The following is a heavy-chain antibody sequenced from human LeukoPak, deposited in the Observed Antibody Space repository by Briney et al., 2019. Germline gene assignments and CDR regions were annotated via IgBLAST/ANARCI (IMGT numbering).Heavy chain of an antibody. Sequence: SVKVSCKASGGTFSSYAISWVRQAPGQGLEWMGGIIPIFGAANYAQKFQGRVTITADESTSTAYMELSSLRSEDTAVYYCAREYYDFWSGYLYLGSFDPWGQGTLVTVSS. CDR3: AREYYDFWSGYLYLGSFDP. CDR1: GGTFSSYA. J-gene: IGHJ5*02. D-gene: IGHD3-3*01. CDR2: IIPIFGAA. V-gene: IGHV1-69*01.